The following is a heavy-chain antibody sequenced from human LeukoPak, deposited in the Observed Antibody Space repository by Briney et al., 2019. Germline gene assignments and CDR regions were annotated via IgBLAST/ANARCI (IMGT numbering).Heavy chain of an antibody. CDR2: IIPIFGTA. Sequence: ASVKVSCKASGGTFSSYAISWVRQAPGQGLEWMGGIIPIFGTANYAQKSQGRVTITADKSTSTAYMELSSLRSEDTAVCYCASLVVDTAMVDYWGQGTLVTVSS. CDR3: ASLVVDTAMVDY. J-gene: IGHJ4*02. V-gene: IGHV1-69*06. D-gene: IGHD5-18*01. CDR1: GGTFSSYA.